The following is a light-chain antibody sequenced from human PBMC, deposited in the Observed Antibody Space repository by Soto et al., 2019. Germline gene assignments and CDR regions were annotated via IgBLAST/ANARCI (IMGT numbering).Light chain of an antibody. J-gene: IGLJ3*02. CDR2: GHN. Sequence: QSELTQPPSVSGAPGQRVTISCTGSHSNIGAGYEVHWYQQVPGTAPKLLVSGHNNRPSGVPDRFFGSKSGTSASLTIIGLQAEDEADYYCQSFDSSVSGSGVFGGGTKLTVL. V-gene: IGLV1-40*01. CDR1: HSNIGAGYE. CDR3: QSFDSSVSGSGV.